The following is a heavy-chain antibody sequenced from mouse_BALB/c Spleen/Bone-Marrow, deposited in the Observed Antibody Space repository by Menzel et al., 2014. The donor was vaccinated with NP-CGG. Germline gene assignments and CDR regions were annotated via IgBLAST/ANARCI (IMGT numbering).Heavy chain of an antibody. V-gene: IGHV1-80*01. CDR1: GYAFSSYW. Sequence: VKLVESGADLVRPGSSVKISCKASGYAFSSYWMNWVKQRPGQGLEWIGQIYPGDGDTNYNGKFKGKATLTADKSSSTAYMQLSSLTSEDSAVYFCARSPYYGSSYPLYAMDYWGQGTSVTVSS. CDR3: ARSPYYGSSYPLYAMDY. D-gene: IGHD1-1*01. J-gene: IGHJ4*01. CDR2: IYPGDGDT.